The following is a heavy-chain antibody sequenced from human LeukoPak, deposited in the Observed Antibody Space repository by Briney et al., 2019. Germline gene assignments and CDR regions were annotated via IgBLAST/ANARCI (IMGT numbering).Heavy chain of an antibody. Sequence: GGSLRLSCAASGFNFNDHYMTWIRQPPGKGREWISYISSSSSSRYNADSVRGRFAISRDNSKNSMYLQMNSLRAEDTAVYYCARSISGGYMSFDIWGQGTMVTVSS. D-gene: IGHD3-22*01. CDR2: ISSSSSSR. CDR1: GFNFNDHY. V-gene: IGHV3-11*04. CDR3: ARSISGGYMSFDI. J-gene: IGHJ3*02.